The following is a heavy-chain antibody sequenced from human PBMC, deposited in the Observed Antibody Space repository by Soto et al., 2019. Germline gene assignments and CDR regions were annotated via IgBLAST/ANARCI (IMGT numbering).Heavy chain of an antibody. CDR3: AAGYYFGDY. CDR1: GFSFSSYG. J-gene: IGHJ4*02. V-gene: IGHV3-30*03. D-gene: IGHD3-9*01. Sequence: QVQLVESGGGVVQPGASLRLSCVASGFSFSSYGMHWVRQAPGKGLEWVATISHDGRDKYYGDSVKGRCTISRDNSKNTLFLQMNSLRAEDTSLCYCAAGYYFGDYWGQGTLVTVSS. CDR2: ISHDGRDK.